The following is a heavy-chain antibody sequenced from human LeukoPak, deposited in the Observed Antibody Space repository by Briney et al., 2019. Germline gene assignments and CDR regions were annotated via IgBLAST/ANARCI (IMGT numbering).Heavy chain of an antibody. CDR3: AKGRFELLRKGAFGY. CDR1: GFTFSSYW. Sequence: GGSLRLSCAASGFTFSSYWMSWVRQAPGKGLEWVANIKQDGSEKYYVDSVKGRFTISRDNSKNTLYLQMNSLRAEDTAVYYCAKGRFELLRKGAFGYWGQGTLVTVSS. D-gene: IGHD2-15*01. V-gene: IGHV3-7*03. J-gene: IGHJ4*02. CDR2: IKQDGSEK.